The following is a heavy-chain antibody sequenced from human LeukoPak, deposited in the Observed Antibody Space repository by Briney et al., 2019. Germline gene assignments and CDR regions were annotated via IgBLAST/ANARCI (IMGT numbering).Heavy chain of an antibody. J-gene: IGHJ4*02. CDR2: IFTSGST. CDR1: GGSISIYY. D-gene: IGHD2-21*01. Sequence: PSETLSLTCSFSGGSISIYYWSWIRQPAGKGLEWIGRIFTSGSTNSNPSLKNRVTMSIDTSKNEFSLKLSSVTAADTAVYFCARGIYGDYGLGYWGQGTLVTVSS. CDR3: ARGIYGDYGLGY. V-gene: IGHV4-4*07.